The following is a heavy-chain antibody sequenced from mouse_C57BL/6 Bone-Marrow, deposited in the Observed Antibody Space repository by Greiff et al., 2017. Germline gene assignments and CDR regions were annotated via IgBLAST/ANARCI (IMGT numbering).Heavy chain of an antibody. CDR2: IYPGAGDT. CDR1: GYAFSSSW. D-gene: IGHD1-2*01. V-gene: IGHV1-82*01. J-gene: IGHJ4*01. CDR3: ARFLLTYGCAMDY. Sequence: VQLQQSGPELVKPGASVKISCKASGYAFSSSWMNWVKQRPGKGLEWIGRIYPGAGDTNYNGKFKGKGTLTADKSSSTACMQLSSLTSEDSAVYFCARFLLTYGCAMDYWGQGTSVTVSS.